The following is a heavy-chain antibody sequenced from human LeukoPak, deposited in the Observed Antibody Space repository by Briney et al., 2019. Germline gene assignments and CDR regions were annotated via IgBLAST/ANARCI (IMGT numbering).Heavy chain of an antibody. CDR3: ARNENSGWGYFDY. J-gene: IGHJ4*02. Sequence: GGSLRLSCAASRFTFNSYAMSWVRQAPGKGLEWVSVIGGSNGITFYVGSVKGRFTISRDNSKDTLHLQMNSLRAEDTAVYYCARNENSGWGYFDYWGQGTLVTVSS. CDR2: IGGSNGIT. CDR1: RFTFNSYA. D-gene: IGHD5-12*01. V-gene: IGHV3-23*01.